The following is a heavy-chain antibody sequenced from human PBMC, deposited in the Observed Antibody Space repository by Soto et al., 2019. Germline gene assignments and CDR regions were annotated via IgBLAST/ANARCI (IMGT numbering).Heavy chain of an antibody. CDR2: INPNGGVT. J-gene: IGHJ6*03. CDR3: ARESGGATATLDYYYFYMDG. V-gene: IGHV1-2*04. Sequence: QVQLVQSGAEVRKPGASVTVSCRSSGDSFNDYYIHWVRQAPGQGFEWMGWINPNGGVTKYAQKFQGWVSMPRDTSIRTVYMQLRRLRSDDTAGYYCARESGGATATLDYYYFYMDGWGTGTTVTVSS. D-gene: IGHD5-12*01. CDR1: GDSFNDYY.